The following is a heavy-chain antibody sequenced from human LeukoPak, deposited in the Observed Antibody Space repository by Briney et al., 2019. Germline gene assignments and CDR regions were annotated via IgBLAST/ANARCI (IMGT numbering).Heavy chain of an antibody. Sequence: KPSGTLSLTCAVSGGSISSSNWWSWVRQPPGKGLGWIGEIYHSGSTNYNPSLKSRVTISVDKSKNQFSLKLSSVTAADTAVYYCARDKTAAVAAPDAFDIWGQGTMVTVSS. J-gene: IGHJ3*02. CDR1: GGSISSSNW. V-gene: IGHV4-4*02. CDR2: IYHSGST. CDR3: ARDKTAAVAAPDAFDI. D-gene: IGHD6-19*01.